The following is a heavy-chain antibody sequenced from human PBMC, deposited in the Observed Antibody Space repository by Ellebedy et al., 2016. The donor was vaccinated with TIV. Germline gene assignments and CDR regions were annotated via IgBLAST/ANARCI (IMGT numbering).Heavy chain of an antibody. CDR1: GYTFTSYF. Sequence: AASVKVSCKASGYTFTSYFMHWVRQAPGQGLEWMGIINPSVGSTTYAQKLQGRVTMTRDTSTSTVYMELSSLSSEDTAVYYCARARSSGWLHTTDYWGQGTLVTVSS. CDR2: INPSVGST. CDR3: ARARSSGWLHTTDY. J-gene: IGHJ4*02. D-gene: IGHD6-19*01. V-gene: IGHV1-46*04.